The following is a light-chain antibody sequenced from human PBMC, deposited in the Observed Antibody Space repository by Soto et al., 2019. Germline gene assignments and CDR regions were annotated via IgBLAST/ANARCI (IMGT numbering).Light chain of an antibody. V-gene: IGKV3D-15*01. Sequence: RVMTQSPDTLSVSPGERATLSCRASETVMSNLAWYQQKPGQAPRLLIYAASTRATGIPARFIGNGSGTEFTLTISSLQSEDFAVYYCQQYNNWWTFGQGTKVDI. J-gene: IGKJ1*01. CDR2: AAS. CDR1: ETVMSN. CDR3: QQYNNWWT.